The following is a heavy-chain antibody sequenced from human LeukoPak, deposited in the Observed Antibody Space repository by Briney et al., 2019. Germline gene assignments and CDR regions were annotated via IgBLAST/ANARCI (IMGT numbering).Heavy chain of an antibody. D-gene: IGHD5-12*01. CDR2: IIPIFGTA. CDR3: ARVWGIVATTGCFDY. CDR1: GYTFTSYY. V-gene: IGHV1-69*06. J-gene: IGHJ4*02. Sequence: GASVKVSCKASGYTFTSYYLHWVRQAPGQGLEWMGGIIPIFGTANYAQKFQGRVTITADKSTSTAYMELSSLRSEDTAVYYCARVWGIVATTGCFDYWGQGTLVTVSS.